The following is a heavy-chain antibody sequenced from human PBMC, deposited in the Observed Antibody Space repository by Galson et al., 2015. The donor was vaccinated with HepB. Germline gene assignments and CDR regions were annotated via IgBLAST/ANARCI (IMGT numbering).Heavy chain of an antibody. Sequence: SLRLSCAASGFTFSSYAMSWVRQAPGKGLEWVSAISGSGGSTYYADSVKGRFTISRDNSKNTLHLQMNSLRAEDTAVYYCAKDSPPPVFYSGYEGDYWGQGTLVTVSS. V-gene: IGHV3-23*01. CDR2: ISGSGGST. CDR3: AKDSPPPVFYSGYEGDY. D-gene: IGHD5-12*01. CDR1: GFTFSSYA. J-gene: IGHJ4*02.